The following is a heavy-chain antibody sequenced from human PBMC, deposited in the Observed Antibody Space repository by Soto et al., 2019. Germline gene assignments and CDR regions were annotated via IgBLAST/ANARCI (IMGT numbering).Heavy chain of an antibody. V-gene: IGHV3-23*01. CDR1: GFTFSSYA. CDR2: ISGSGGGT. Sequence: PGGSLRLCCAASGFTFSSYAMSGVRQAPGKGLEWVSSISGSGGGTYYADSVKGRFTFSRDNSKNTLYLQMNSLRAEDTAVYYCAKFGMATTKRSPPYYIDYWGQGALVTVSS. CDR3: AKFGMATTKRSPPYYIDY. D-gene: IGHD1-1*01. J-gene: IGHJ4*02.